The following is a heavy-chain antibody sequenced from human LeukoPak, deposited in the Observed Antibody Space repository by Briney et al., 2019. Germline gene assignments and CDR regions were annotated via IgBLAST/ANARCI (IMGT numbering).Heavy chain of an antibody. Sequence: GASVKVSCKASGGTFSSYAISWVRQAPGQGLEWMGRIIPILGIANYAQKFQGRVTITADKSTSTAYMELSSLRSEDTAVYYCARDLWDIVVSPDYWGQGTLLTVSS. V-gene: IGHV1-69*04. CDR3: ARDLWDIVVSPDY. CDR2: IIPILGIA. CDR1: GGTFSSYA. D-gene: IGHD2-15*01. J-gene: IGHJ4*02.